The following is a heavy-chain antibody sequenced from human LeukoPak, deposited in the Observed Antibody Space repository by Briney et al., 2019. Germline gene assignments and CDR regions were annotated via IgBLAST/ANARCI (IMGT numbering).Heavy chain of an antibody. V-gene: IGHV4-39*01. CDR2: IHYSGSM. D-gene: IGHD3-22*01. CDR3: ARGPYYYDSSGYYRDHDAFDI. Sequence: SETLSLTCTVSGGSISSTNYYWAWIRQPPGKGLEWIGSIHYSGSMYDKPSLKSRVTKSVDTSKNQFSLRLNSVTAADTAVYYCARGPYYYDSSGYYRDHDAFDIWGQGTMVTVSS. J-gene: IGHJ3*02. CDR1: GGSISSTNYY.